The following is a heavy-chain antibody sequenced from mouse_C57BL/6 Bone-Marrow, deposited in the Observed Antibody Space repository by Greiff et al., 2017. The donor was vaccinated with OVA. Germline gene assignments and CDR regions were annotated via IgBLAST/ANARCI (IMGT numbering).Heavy chain of an antibody. CDR3: VRCDSPSWLAY. V-gene: IGHV1-64*01. J-gene: IGHJ3*01. CDR2: IHPNSGST. CDR1: GYTFTSYC. D-gene: IGHD3-2*01. Sequence: QVKLQQPGAELVKPGASVKLSCKASGYTFTSYCMRWVKQRTGQGLEWIGVIHPNSGSTNYNEKFKNKATLTVDKSSSTAYMQLSSLTSEDSAVDFCVRCDSPSWLAYWGQGTLVTVSA.